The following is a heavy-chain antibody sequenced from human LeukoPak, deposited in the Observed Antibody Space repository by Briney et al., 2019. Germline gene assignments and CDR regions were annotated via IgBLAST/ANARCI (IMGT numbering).Heavy chain of an antibody. J-gene: IGHJ4*02. D-gene: IGHD6-13*01. CDR3: ASPSGSSWYSKYYFVH. Sequence: ASVKVSCKASGYTFTGYYIHWVRQAPGQGLEWMGWINPNSGATNYAQKFQGRVTMTRDTSTSTYLELNRLRSDDTAVYYCASPSGSSWYSKYYFVHWGLGTLVTVSS. V-gene: IGHV1-2*02. CDR2: INPNSGAT. CDR1: GYTFTGYY.